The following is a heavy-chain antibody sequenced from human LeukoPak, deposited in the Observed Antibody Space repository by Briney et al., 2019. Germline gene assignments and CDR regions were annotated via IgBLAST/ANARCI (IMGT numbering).Heavy chain of an antibody. CDR3: AGVSDDYGDYYFDY. CDR2: IYYSGST. CDR1: GGSISSYY. V-gene: IGHV4-59*01. D-gene: IGHD4-17*01. Sequence: SETLSLTCTVSGGSISSYYWSWIRQPPGKGLEWIGYIYYSGSTNYNPSLKSRVTISVDTSKNQFSLKLSSVTAADTAVYYCAGVSDDYGDYYFDYWGQGTLVTVSS. J-gene: IGHJ4*02.